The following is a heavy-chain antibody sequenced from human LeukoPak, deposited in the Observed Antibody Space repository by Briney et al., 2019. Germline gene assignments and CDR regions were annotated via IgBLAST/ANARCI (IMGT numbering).Heavy chain of an antibody. J-gene: IGHJ3*02. Sequence: GGSLRLSCAASGFTFSSYAMSWVRQAPGKGLEWVSAISGSGGSTYYADSVKGRFTISRDNSENTLHLQMNSLRAEDTAVYYCAKDAKPYYYDSSGYYYAGAFDIWGQGTMVTVSS. CDR1: GFTFSSYA. V-gene: IGHV3-23*01. CDR2: ISGSGGST. D-gene: IGHD3-22*01. CDR3: AKDAKPYYYDSSGYYYAGAFDI.